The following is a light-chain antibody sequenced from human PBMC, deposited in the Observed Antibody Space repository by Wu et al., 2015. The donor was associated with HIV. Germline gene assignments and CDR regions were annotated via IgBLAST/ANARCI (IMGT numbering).Light chain of an antibody. CDR1: RVLAPT. CDR3: QHRSNWPPGS. CDR2: MLP. Sequence: ETLLTQSPATLSLSPGSRATLLLQGRVRVLAPTWPGTNRNLARLPGSSSMMLPTGPLDIPARFSGSGSGTDFTLTISSLEPEDFAVYYCQHRSNWPPGSFGQGTKVEIK. J-gene: IGKJ2*04. V-gene: IGKV3-11*01.